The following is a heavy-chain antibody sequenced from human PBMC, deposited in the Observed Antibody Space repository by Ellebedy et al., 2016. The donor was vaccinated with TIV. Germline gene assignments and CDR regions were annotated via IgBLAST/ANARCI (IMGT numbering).Heavy chain of an antibody. D-gene: IGHD4-11*01. J-gene: IGHJ4*02. CDR1: GFTFNNYG. CDR2: ISYDDGSYK. V-gene: IGHV3-30*18. CDR3: AKKRGAHDYSNYHFEY. Sequence: PGGSLRLSCAVSGFTFNNYGMHWVRQAPGKGLEWVAVISYDDGSYKYYADSVKDRFTVSRDNSKNTLYLQMNSLRTEDTAVYYCAKKRGAHDYSNYHFEYWGQGTLVTVSS.